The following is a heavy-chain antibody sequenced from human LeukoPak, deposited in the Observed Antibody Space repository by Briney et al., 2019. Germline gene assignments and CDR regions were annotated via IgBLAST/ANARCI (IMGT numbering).Heavy chain of an antibody. CDR3: ARAGPWGVVVAATRGIDY. Sequence: PSETLSLTCAVYGGSFSGYYWSWICQPPGKGLEWIGEINHSGSTNYDPSLKSRVTISVDTSKNQFSLKLSSVTAADTAVYYCARAGPWGVVVAATRGIDYWGQGTLVTVSS. J-gene: IGHJ4*02. CDR1: GGSFSGYY. D-gene: IGHD2-15*01. CDR2: INHSGST. V-gene: IGHV4-34*01.